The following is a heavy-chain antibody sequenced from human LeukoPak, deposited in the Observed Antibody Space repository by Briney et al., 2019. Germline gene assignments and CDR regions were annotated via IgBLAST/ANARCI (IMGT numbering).Heavy chain of an antibody. CDR1: GGSSSGYY. CDR3: ARRGYYDFWSGYYRGRRNWFDP. Sequence: PSETLSLTCAVYGGSSSGYYWSWIRQPPGKGLEWIGEINHSGSTNYNSTLKSRVTISVDTSKNQFSLKLSSVTAADTAVYYCARRGYYDFWSGYYRGRRNWFDPWGQGTLVTVSS. D-gene: IGHD3-3*01. J-gene: IGHJ5*02. CDR2: INHSGST. V-gene: IGHV4-34*01.